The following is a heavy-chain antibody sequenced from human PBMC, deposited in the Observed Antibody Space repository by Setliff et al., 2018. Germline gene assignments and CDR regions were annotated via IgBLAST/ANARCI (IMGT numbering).Heavy chain of an antibody. D-gene: IGHD3-3*01. CDR1: GGSFSGYY. J-gene: IGHJ3*02. Sequence: SETLSLTCAVYGGSFSGYYWSWIRQSPGKGLEWIGEINHSGSTNYNPSLKSRVTISVDTSKNQFSLKLSSVTAADTAVYYCARSGYYDFWSGFLNDAFDIWGQGTMVTVSS. CDR3: ARSGYYDFWSGFLNDAFDI. CDR2: INHSGST. V-gene: IGHV4-34*01.